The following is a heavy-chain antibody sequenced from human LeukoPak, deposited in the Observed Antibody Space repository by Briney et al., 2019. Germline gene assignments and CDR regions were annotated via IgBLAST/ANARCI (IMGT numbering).Heavy chain of an antibody. D-gene: IGHD3-22*01. CDR3: ARDHYYDSSVYYGMDV. CDR1: GFTFSSYS. J-gene: IGHJ6*02. V-gene: IGHV3-21*01. CDR2: ISSSSSYI. Sequence: GGSLRLSCAASGFTFSSYSMNWARQAPGKGLEWVSSISSSSSYIYYADSVKGRFTISRDNAKNSLYLQMNSLRAEDTAVYYCARDHYYDSSVYYGMDVWGQGTTVTVSS.